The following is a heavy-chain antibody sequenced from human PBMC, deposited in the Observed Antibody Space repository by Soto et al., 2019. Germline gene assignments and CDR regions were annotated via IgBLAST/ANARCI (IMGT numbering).Heavy chain of an antibody. CDR1: GFTYNSYD. J-gene: IGHJ6*02. CDR2: MGGAGAR. D-gene: IGHD3-10*01. V-gene: IGHV3-13*01. Sequence: EVQLVESGGGLVQPGGSLRRSCAAFGFTYNSYDMIWVRQVTGKGLEWIASMGGAGAREYSGSVKGRFIISRDNAKNSLYLQMDSLRVADTGVYYCTRATFGVGMDLWGHGTPVTVSS. CDR3: TRATFGVGMDL.